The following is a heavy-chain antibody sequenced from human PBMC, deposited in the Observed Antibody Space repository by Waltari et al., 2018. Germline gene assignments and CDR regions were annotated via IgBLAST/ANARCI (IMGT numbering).Heavy chain of an antibody. CDR3: ARDLIGERYCGGDCSP. V-gene: IGHV3-53*01. Sequence: EVQLVESGGGLIQPGGSLRLSCAAYGFTVSSNYMIWVRQAPGKGLEWVSVIYSGGSTYYADSGKGRFTISRDNSKNTLYLQMNSLRAEDTAVYYCARDLIGERYCGGDCSPWGQGTLVTVSS. CDR1: GFTVSSNY. CDR2: IYSGGST. J-gene: IGHJ5*02. D-gene: IGHD2-21*01.